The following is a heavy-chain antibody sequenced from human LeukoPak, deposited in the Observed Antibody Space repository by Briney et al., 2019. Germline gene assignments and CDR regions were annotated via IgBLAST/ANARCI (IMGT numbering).Heavy chain of an antibody. D-gene: IGHD3-16*01. CDR3: ARVGGERLAFDY. J-gene: IGHJ4*02. Sequence: ASVKVSCKASGYTSTGNYMHWVRQAPGQGLEWMGWINPNSGGTNYAQKFQGRVTMTRDTSISTAYMELSRLRSDDTAVYYCARVGGERLAFDYWGQGTLVTVSS. CDR1: GYTSTGNY. CDR2: INPNSGGT. V-gene: IGHV1-2*02.